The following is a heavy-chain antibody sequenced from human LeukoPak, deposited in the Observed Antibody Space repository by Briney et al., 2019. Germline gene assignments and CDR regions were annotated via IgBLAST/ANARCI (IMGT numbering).Heavy chain of an antibody. V-gene: IGHV3-48*03. D-gene: IGHD2/OR15-2a*01. CDR2: ISTSGGTL. Sequence: GGSLRLSCAASGFTFSSYEMNWVRQAPGKGLEWISYISTSGGTLYYADSVKGRFTISRDNAKHSLYLQMNSLRAEDTAVYYCARDCGLYAFDIWGQGTMVTVSS. CDR1: GFTFSSYE. CDR3: ARDCGLYAFDI. J-gene: IGHJ3*02.